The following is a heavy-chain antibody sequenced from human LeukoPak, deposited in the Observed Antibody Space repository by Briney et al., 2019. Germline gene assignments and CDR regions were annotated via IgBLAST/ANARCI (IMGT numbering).Heavy chain of an antibody. V-gene: IGHV3-48*01. D-gene: IGHD6-19*01. CDR2: ISSSSSII. CDR1: GFTFSYYS. J-gene: IGHJ4*02. CDR3: AKDLRAGWSDYFDY. Sequence: GGSLRLSCAASGFTFSYYSMNWVRQAPGKGLEWVSYISSSSSIIYYADSVKGRFTISRDNAKNSLYLQMNSLRAEDTAVYYCAKDLRAGWSDYFDYWGQGTLVTVSS.